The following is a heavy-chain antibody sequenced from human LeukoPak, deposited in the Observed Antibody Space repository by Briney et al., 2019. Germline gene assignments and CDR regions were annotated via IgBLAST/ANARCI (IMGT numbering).Heavy chain of an antibody. CDR3: AKDSPILTY. V-gene: IGHV3-23*01. CDR2: LDPSGSST. CDR1: GTTFSTYG. D-gene: IGHD3-9*01. Sequence: PGGSLRLSCVASGTTFSTYGMSWVRQAPGKGLEWVSALDPSGSSTYYADSVKGRFTISRDNSKNTLYLQMNSLRAEDTAVYYCAKDSPILTYWGQGTLVSVSS. J-gene: IGHJ4*02.